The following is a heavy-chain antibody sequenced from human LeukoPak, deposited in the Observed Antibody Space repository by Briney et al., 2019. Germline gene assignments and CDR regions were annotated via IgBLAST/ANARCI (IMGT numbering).Heavy chain of an antibody. CDR3: ASAPVVGNPEAF. CDR2: ISGSDSST. D-gene: IGHD1-26*01. Sequence: GGSLRLSCAASGFTFRSYAMTWVRQAPGKGLEWVSVISGSDSSTYADAVKGRFTISRDNSKNTLYLQMTSLRVEDTAVYFCASAPVVGNPEAFWGQGTLVTVFS. V-gene: IGHV3-23*01. CDR1: GFTFRSYA. J-gene: IGHJ4*02.